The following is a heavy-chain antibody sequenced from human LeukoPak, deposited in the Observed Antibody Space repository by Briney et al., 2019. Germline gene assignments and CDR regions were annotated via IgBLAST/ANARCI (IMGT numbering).Heavy chain of an antibody. CDR3: ARDRHIVVVTAIRPEYYYYGMDV. CDR2: ISSSGSTI. Sequence: PSETLSLTCTVSGGSISSYYMSWIRQAPGKGLEWVSYISSSGSTIYYADSVKGRFTISRDNAKNSLYLQMNSLRAEDTAVYYCARDRHIVVVTAIRPEYYYYGMDVWGQGTTVTVSS. D-gene: IGHD2-21*02. V-gene: IGHV3-11*01. J-gene: IGHJ6*02. CDR1: GGSISSYY.